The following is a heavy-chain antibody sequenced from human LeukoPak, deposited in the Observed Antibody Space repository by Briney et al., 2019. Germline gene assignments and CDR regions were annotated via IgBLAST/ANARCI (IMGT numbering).Heavy chain of an antibody. CDR2: MNPNSGNT. Sequence: VSVKVSCKASGYTFTSYDINWVRQATGQGLEWMGWMNPNSGNTGYAQKFQGRVTMTRNTSISTAYMELSSLRSGDTAVYYCAAPSIAVAGIQLYYWGQGTLVTVSS. J-gene: IGHJ4*02. V-gene: IGHV1-8*01. CDR1: GYTFTSYD. D-gene: IGHD6-19*01. CDR3: AAPSIAVAGIQLYY.